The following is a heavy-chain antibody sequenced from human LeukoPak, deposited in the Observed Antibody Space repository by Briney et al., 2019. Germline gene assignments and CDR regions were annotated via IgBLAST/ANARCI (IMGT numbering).Heavy chain of an antibody. CDR3: ATGSPTQWYQLLPSHDFDY. Sequence: EASVKVSCKASGGTFSSYAISWVRQAPGQGLEWMGGIIPIFGTANYAQKFQGRVTMTEDTSTDTAYMELSSLRSEDTAVYYCATGSPTQWYQLLPSHDFDYWGQGTLVTVSS. CDR2: IIPIFGTA. D-gene: IGHD2-2*01. CDR1: GGTFSSYA. J-gene: IGHJ4*02. V-gene: IGHV1-69*06.